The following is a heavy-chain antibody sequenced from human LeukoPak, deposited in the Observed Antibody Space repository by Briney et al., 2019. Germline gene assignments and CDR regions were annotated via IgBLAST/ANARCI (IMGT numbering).Heavy chain of an antibody. J-gene: IGHJ4*02. Sequence: SETLSLTCAVYGGSFSGYYWSWIRQPPGKGLEWIGEIYHSGRTNYNPSLKSRVTISVDTSKNQFSLKLSSVTAADTAVYYCAREKTLGDFWSGYYTHYFDYWGQGTLVTVSS. CDR2: IYHSGRT. V-gene: IGHV4-34*01. CDR1: GGSFSGYY. D-gene: IGHD3-3*01. CDR3: AREKTLGDFWSGYYTHYFDY.